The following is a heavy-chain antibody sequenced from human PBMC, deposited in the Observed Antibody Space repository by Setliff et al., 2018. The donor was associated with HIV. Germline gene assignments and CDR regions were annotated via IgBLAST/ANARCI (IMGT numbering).Heavy chain of an antibody. CDR1: GGSFSSSKW. Sequence: SETLSLTCAVSGGSFSSSKWWSWVRQPPGKGLEWIGGIHESGITNYNPSLKSRVTLSIHKSEDQFSLNLTSVTAADTAVYYCARSARKQGYYYYYYMDVWGKGITVTVSS. CDR3: ARSARKQGYYYYYYMDV. V-gene: IGHV4-4*02. J-gene: IGHJ6*03. CDR2: IHESGIT.